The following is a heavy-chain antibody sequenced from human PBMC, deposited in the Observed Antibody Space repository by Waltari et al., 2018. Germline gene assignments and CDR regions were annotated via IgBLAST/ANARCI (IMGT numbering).Heavy chain of an antibody. D-gene: IGHD4-17*01. CDR2: ISSSSYI. J-gene: IGHJ2*01. CDR1: GFTFSSYS. CDR3: ARDQKQSTVTTQYWYFDL. Sequence: EVQLVESGGGLVKPGGSLRLSCAASGFTFSSYSMNWVRQAPGKGLEWVSSISSSSYIYYADSVKGRFTISRDNAKNSLYLQMNSLRAEDTAVYYCARDQKQSTVTTQYWYFDLWGRGTLVTVSS. V-gene: IGHV3-21*01.